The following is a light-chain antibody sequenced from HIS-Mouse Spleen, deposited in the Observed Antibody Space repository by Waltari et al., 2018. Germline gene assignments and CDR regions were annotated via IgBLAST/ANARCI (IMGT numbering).Light chain of an antibody. Sequence: HSVLTQPPSVSGAPGQRVTISCPGSSSNIGAGSDVHWYQQLPGTAPKPLIYGNSNRPSGVPDRFSGSKSGTSASLAITGLQAEDEADYYCQSYDSSLSGYVFGTGTKVTVL. CDR3: QSYDSSLSGYV. J-gene: IGLJ1*01. V-gene: IGLV1-40*01. CDR2: GNS. CDR1: SSNIGAGSD.